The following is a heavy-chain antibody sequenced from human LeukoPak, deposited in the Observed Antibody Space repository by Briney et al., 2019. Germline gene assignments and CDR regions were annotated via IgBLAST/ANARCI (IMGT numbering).Heavy chain of an antibody. CDR3: AKDLRGSSSPIDH. V-gene: IGHV3-23*01. CDR2: ISGSGGST. Sequence: GGSLRLSCAASGFTFSSYWMHWVRQAPGKGLEWVSAISGSGGSTYYADSVKGRFTISRDNSKNTLYLQMNSLRAEDTAVYYCAKDLRGSSSPIDHWGQGTLVTVSS. J-gene: IGHJ4*02. CDR1: GFTFSSYW. D-gene: IGHD6-6*01.